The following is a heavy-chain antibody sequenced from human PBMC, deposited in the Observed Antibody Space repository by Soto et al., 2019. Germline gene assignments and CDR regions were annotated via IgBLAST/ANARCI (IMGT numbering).Heavy chain of an antibody. V-gene: IGHV3-15*01. D-gene: IGHD3-3*01. CDR1: GFSFSKAW. Sequence: PGGSLRLSCEASGFSFSKAWMIWVRLTPGKGLEWVGRIKNKTDGGITDYPAPVRDRFTISRDDSRSTLYLQMNSLKTEDTAVYYCITDPYYDFWSGYHFDYWGQGALVTVSS. J-gene: IGHJ4*02. CDR2: IKNKTDGGIT. CDR3: ITDPYYDFWSGYHFDY.